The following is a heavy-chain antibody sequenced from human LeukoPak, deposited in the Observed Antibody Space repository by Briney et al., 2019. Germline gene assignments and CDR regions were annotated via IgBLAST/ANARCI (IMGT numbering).Heavy chain of an antibody. D-gene: IGHD6-19*01. CDR1: GYTFSGYY. V-gene: IGHV1-2*02. J-gene: IGHJ4*02. Sequence: ASVKVSCKASGYTFSGYYMHWVRQAPGQGLEWMGWINPNSGGTNYAQKFQGRVTMTRETSISTAYMELSRLRSDDTAVYYCARDRVAGPSFDYWGQGTLVTVYS. CDR2: INPNSGGT. CDR3: ARDRVAGPSFDY.